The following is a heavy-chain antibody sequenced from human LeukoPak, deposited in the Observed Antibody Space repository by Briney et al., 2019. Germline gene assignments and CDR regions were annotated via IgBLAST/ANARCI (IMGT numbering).Heavy chain of an antibody. CDR1: DYTFTSYG. CDR2: ISAYNGNT. J-gene: IGHJ4*02. Sequence: ASVKVSCKASDYTFTSYGISWVRQAPGQGLEWMGWISAYNGNTNYAQKVQGRVTMTTDTSTSTAYMELRSLRSDDTAVYYCARDGIAAVPGGYWGQGTLVTVSS. D-gene: IGHD6-13*01. CDR3: ARDGIAAVPGGY. V-gene: IGHV1-18*01.